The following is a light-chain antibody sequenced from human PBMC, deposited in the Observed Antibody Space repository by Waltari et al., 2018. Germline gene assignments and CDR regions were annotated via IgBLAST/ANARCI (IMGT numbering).Light chain of an antibody. J-gene: IGKJ5*01. V-gene: IGKV4-1*01. CDR1: QALFYTSNNNNS. Sequence: DLVMTQSPDSLAVSRGERAPINCQSRQALFYTSNNNNSLAWYQQKPGQPPKLLIHWASTRESGVPDRFSGSGSGTDFTLTISSLQAEDVAVYYCQQYYKSPLTFGQGTRLEIK. CDR2: WAS. CDR3: QQYYKSPLT.